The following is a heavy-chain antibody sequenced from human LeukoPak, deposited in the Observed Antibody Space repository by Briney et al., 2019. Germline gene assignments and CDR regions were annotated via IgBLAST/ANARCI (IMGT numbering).Heavy chain of an antibody. V-gene: IGHV3-15*01. J-gene: IGHJ4*02. CDR1: GFTFSNAR. CDR3: TTEEVIVPASSY. CDR2: IKSKTDGGTT. D-gene: IGHD2-2*01. Sequence: GGSLRLACAASGFTFSNARMSWVRQAPGKGLEWVGRIKSKTDGGTTDYAAPVKGRFTISRDDSKNTLYLQMNSLKTEDTAVYYCTTEEVIVPASSYWGQGTLVTVSS.